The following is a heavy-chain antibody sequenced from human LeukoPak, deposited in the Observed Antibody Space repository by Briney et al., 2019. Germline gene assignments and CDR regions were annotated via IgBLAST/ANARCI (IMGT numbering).Heavy chain of an antibody. V-gene: IGHV4-59*01. CDR3: ARGRVSSSTWYSTYYYYFYMDV. D-gene: IGHD4-11*01. CDR1: DDSITMYY. J-gene: IGHJ6*03. CDR2: VDHTGST. Sequence: SETLSLTCSVSDDSITMYYRTWIRQPPGKGLEWIGYVDHTGSTNFNPSLNGRVSISRDTSKNLFSLRLRSVTAADTAVYFYARGRVSSSTWYSTYYYYFYMDVWGKGTTVTVSS.